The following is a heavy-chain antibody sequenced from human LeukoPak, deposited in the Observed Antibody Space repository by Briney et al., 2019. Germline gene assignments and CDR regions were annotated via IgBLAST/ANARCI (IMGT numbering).Heavy chain of an antibody. D-gene: IGHD1-1*01. CDR1: GYTFTGYY. CDR3: ARGQRTTGTSLQWVESWFDP. Sequence: ASVKVSCKASGYTFTGYYMHWVRQAPGQGLEWMGWINPNSGGTNYAQKFQGWVTMTRDTSISTAYMELSRLRSDDTAVYYCARGQRTTGTSLQWVESWFDPWGQGTLVTVSS. J-gene: IGHJ5*02. CDR2: INPNSGGT. V-gene: IGHV1-2*04.